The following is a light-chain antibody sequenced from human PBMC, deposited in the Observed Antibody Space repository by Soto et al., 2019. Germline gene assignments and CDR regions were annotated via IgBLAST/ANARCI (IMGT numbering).Light chain of an antibody. CDR1: QSLISGY. Sequence: EIVVTQSPGTLSLSPGERATLSCRASQSLISGYLAWYQQKPGQAPRLLIYGPFSTATVIPERFSGSGSGTDFPLTISRLEPEDFAVYYCQQYGSSTTFGGGTKVEIK. V-gene: IGKV3-20*01. J-gene: IGKJ4*01. CDR3: QQYGSSTT. CDR2: GPF.